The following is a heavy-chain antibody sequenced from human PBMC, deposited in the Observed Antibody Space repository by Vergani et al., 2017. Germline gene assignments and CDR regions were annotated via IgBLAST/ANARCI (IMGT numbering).Heavy chain of an antibody. CDR2: IITFFGTT. D-gene: IGHD2-2*01. V-gene: IGHV1-69*13. CDR3: AREPRTPYCSSTSCYVHAFDI. CDR1: GGPFKNSA. Sequence: QVQLVQSVAEVKKPGSSVKVSCKASGGPFKNSAFSWVRQVPGQGLEWMGRIITFFGTTDYAQKFQGRFTIIADEFTKTVDMQLSNLRSEDTAVYYCAREPRTPYCSSTSCYVHAFDIWGQGTMVTVSS. J-gene: IGHJ3*02.